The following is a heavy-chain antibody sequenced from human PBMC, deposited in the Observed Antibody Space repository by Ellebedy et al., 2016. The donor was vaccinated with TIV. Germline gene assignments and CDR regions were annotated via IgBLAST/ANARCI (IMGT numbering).Heavy chain of an antibody. D-gene: IGHD4-17*01. CDR3: ASSLPGTVTYFY. J-gene: IGHJ4*02. V-gene: IGHV3-13*01. CDR2: ITSAGDT. CDR1: GFTFSSHD. Sequence: GESLKISCAASGFTFSSHDMHWVRQPTGKGLEWVSGITSAGDTYYLGSVKGRFIISRDSAKNSLYLQMNSLRAEDTAVYYCASSLPGTVTYFYWGQGTLVTVSS.